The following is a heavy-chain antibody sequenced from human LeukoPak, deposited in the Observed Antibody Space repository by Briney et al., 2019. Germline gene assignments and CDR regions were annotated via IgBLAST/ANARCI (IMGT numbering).Heavy chain of an antibody. D-gene: IGHD3-10*01. Sequence: GGSLRLSCAASGFTFSSYSMNWVRQAPGKGLEWVSYISSSSSTIYYADSVKGRFTISRDNAKNSLYLQMNSLRAEDTAVYYCARERRSWFGELTAFNIWGQGTMVTVSS. V-gene: IGHV3-48*04. CDR2: ISSSSSTI. J-gene: IGHJ3*02. CDR3: ARERRSWFGELTAFNI. CDR1: GFTFSSYS.